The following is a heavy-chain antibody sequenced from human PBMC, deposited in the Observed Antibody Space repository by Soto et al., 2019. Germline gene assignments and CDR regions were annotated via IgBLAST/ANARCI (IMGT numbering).Heavy chain of an antibody. J-gene: IGHJ5*02. CDR2: INPSGGST. Sequence: ASVKVSCKASGYTFTSYGISWVRQAPGQGLEWMGIINPSGGSTSYAQKFQGRVTMTRDTSTSTVYMELSSLRSEDTAVYYCASTERSSWYSFDPWGQGTLVTVPQ. V-gene: IGHV1-46*03. D-gene: IGHD6-13*01. CDR1: GYTFTSYG. CDR3: ASTERSSWYSFDP.